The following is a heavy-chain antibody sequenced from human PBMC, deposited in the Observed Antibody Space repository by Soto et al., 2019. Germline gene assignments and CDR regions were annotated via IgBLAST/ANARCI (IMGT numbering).Heavy chain of an antibody. CDR2: IWYDGSNK. CDR3: ARDKLYSGSYPRAFDY. J-gene: IGHJ4*02. V-gene: IGHV3-33*01. CDR1: GFTFSSYG. Sequence: PGGSLRLSCAASGFTFSSYGMHWVRQAPGKGLEWVAVIWYDGSNKYYADSVKGRFTISRDNSKNTLYLQMNSLRAEDTAVYYCARDKLYSGSYPRAFDYWGQGTLVTVSS. D-gene: IGHD1-26*01.